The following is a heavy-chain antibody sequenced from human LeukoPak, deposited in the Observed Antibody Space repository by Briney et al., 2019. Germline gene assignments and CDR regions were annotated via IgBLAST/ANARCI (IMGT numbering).Heavy chain of an antibody. CDR3: ARGKYPGAFDI. D-gene: IGHD2-2*01. CDR1: GFTFSDYY. Sequence: GGSLRLSCAASGFTFSDYYMTWIRQTPGKGPEWVSYISGSGSNINYGDSVKGRFTISRDNAKNSLYLQMNSLRAEDTAVYYCARGKYPGAFDIWGQGTMVTVSS. CDR2: ISGSGSNI. J-gene: IGHJ3*02. V-gene: IGHV3-11*04.